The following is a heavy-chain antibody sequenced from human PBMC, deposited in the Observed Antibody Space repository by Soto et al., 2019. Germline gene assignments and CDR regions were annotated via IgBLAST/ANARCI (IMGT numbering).Heavy chain of an antibody. D-gene: IGHD3-3*01. CDR1: GGIRISHS. CDR3: ARENDYYFLSGYVALRY. CDR2: ISSSTSYI. V-gene: IGHV3-21*01. Sequence: ERVLRGSCVAFGGIRISHSKNWVRQAPGMGLEWVSSISSSTSYIYYADSVKGRFAISRDDAKNSLYRQMNILRAEDTAVYYCARENDYYFLSGYVALRYWRPVSLVTVAS. J-gene: IGHJ4*02.